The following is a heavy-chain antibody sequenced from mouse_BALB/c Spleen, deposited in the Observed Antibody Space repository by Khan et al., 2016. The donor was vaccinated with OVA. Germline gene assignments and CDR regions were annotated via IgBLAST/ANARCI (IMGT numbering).Heavy chain of an antibody. V-gene: IGHV9-4*02. CDR2: INTHSGVP. Sequence: QVQLKQSGPELKKPGETVRISCKASGYTFTTAGIQWVQKMPGKGLKWIGWINTHSGVPKYAEDFKGRFAFSLETSASTAYLQITNLKNEDTATYFCARGGAAYYRNDGGAMDYWGQGTSVIVSS. CDR1: GYTFTTAG. CDR3: ARGGAAYYRNDGGAMDY. D-gene: IGHD2-14*01. J-gene: IGHJ4*01.